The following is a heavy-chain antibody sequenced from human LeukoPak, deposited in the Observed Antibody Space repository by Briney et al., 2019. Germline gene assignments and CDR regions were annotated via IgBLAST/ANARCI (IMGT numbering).Heavy chain of an antibody. CDR2: INHSGST. V-gene: IGHV4-34*01. CDR3: ASLAYYYYYMDV. J-gene: IGHJ6*03. D-gene: IGHD3-3*02. CDR1: GGSFSGYY. Sequence: SETLSLTCAVYGGSFSGYYWSWIRQPPGKGLEWIGEINHSGSTNYNPSLKSRVTVSVDTSKNQFSLKLSSVTAADTAVYYCASLAYYYYYMDVWGKGTTVTVSS.